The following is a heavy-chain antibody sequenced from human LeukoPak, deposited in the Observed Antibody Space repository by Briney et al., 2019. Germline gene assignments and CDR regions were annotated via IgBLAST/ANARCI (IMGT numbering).Heavy chain of an antibody. CDR1: GDTFDRFA. Sequence: SVKVSCKAPGDTFDRFAITWVRLAPGQGLDWMGRIIPIFGITHYAPHFQGRLTITADTSTKTAYMELSSLKSDDTAVYYCAEGPHDHGDFVFFWGQGTLVTVTS. CDR3: AEGPHDHGDFVFF. CDR2: IIPIFGIT. D-gene: IGHD4-17*01. V-gene: IGHV1-69*04. J-gene: IGHJ4*02.